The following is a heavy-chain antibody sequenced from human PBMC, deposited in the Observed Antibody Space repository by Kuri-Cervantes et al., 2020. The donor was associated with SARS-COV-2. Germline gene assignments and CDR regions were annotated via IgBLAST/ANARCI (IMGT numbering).Heavy chain of an antibody. CDR1: GFTFSGSA. D-gene: IGHD6-19*01. J-gene: IGHJ1*01. Sequence: ETLSLTCAASGFTFSGSAMHWVCQASGKGLEWVGRIRSKANSYATAYAASVKGRFTISRDDSKNTAYLQMNSLKTEDTAVYYCTRQYSSGWYTRGSEYFQHWGQGTLVTVSS. CDR3: TRQYSSGWYTRGSEYFQH. CDR2: IRSKANSYAT. V-gene: IGHV3-73*01.